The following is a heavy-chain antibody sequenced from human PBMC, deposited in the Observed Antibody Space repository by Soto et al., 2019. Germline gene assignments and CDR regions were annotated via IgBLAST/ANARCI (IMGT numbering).Heavy chain of an antibody. V-gene: IGHV3-23*01. J-gene: IGHJ6*03. Sequence: GGSLRLSCAASGFTFSSYAMSWVRQAPGKGLEWVSAISGSGGSTYYADSVKGRFTISRDNSKNTLYLQKNSLRAEDTAVYYCARSLVRGLYYYYMDVWGKGTTVTVSS. CDR2: ISGSGGST. CDR1: GFTFSSYA. D-gene: IGHD3-10*01. CDR3: ARSLVRGLYYYYMDV.